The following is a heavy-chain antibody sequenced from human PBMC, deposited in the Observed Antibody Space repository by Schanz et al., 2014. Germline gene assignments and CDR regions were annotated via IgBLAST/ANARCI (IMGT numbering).Heavy chain of an antibody. D-gene: IGHD1-1*01. V-gene: IGHV3-23*01. CDR1: EFTFSTDA. J-gene: IGHJ5*02. CDR2: ISASGGDM. Sequence: DVHLLESGGGLVQPGGSLRLSCAASEFTFSTDAMSWVRQAPGKGLEWLSVISASGGDMYYADSVKGRFTISRDNAKNSEFLQKNSLRDEDTAVYYCSRGRVLESWGQGTVVAVSS. CDR3: SRGRVLES.